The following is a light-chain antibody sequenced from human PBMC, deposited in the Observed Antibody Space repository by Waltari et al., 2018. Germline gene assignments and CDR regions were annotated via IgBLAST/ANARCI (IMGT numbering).Light chain of an antibody. CDR2: EVT. V-gene: IGLV2-8*01. J-gene: IGLJ2*01. CDR1: SSDIGGYNY. Sequence: QSALTQPPSASGSPGQSVTISCTGTSSDIGGYNYVSWYQQRPGKAPKLLIYEVTKPPSGVVGRSSGSKSANTAALTVFGLQAEDEADYYCSSYAGSNYVAFGGGTKLTVL. CDR3: SSYAGSNYVA.